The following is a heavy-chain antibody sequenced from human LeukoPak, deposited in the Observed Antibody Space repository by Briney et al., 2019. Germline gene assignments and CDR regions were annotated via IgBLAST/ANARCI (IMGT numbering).Heavy chain of an antibody. CDR3: ARVVVAAAGTNFDY. CDR1: GYSFSVYY. CDR2: INTNTGNP. D-gene: IGHD6-13*01. V-gene: IGHV7-4-1*02. Sequence: ASVKVSCKASGYSFSVYYMHWIRQAPGQGLEWMGWINTNTGNPTYAQGFTGRFVFSLDTSVSTAYLQFSSLKAEDTAVYYCARVVVAAAGTNFDYWGQGTLVTVSS. J-gene: IGHJ4*02.